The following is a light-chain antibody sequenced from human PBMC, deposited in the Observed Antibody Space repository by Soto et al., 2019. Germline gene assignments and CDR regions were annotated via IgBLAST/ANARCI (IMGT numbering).Light chain of an antibody. Sequence: EVVITESPSALSVSPRETANFCCRASQSVGSNLAWYQQKPGQAPRLLIYAASNRATGIPARFSGSGSGTDFTLTISSLEPEDFAVYYCQQRSNWLITFGQGTRL. V-gene: IGKV3-11*01. CDR3: QQRSNWLIT. J-gene: IGKJ5*01. CDR2: AAS. CDR1: QSVGSN.